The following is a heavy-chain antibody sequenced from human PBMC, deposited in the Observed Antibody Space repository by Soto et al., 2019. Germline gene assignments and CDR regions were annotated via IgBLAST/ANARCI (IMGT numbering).Heavy chain of an antibody. CDR1: GYSFTSYW. CDR3: ARRDCSSTSCDSYGSYYYYYGMDV. J-gene: IGHJ6*02. Sequence: PGESLKTSCNGSGYSFTSYWISWVRQMPGKGLEWMGRIDPSDSYTNYSPSFQGHVTISADKSISTAYLQWSSLKASDTAMYYCARRDCSSTSCDSYGSYYYYYGMDVWGQGTTVTVSS. CDR2: IDPSDSYT. V-gene: IGHV5-10-1*01. D-gene: IGHD2-2*01.